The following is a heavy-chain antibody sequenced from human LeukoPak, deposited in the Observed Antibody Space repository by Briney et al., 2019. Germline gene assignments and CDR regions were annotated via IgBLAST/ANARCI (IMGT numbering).Heavy chain of an antibody. CDR3: ARVCSSTSCYLFDY. J-gene: IGHJ4*02. D-gene: IGHD2-2*01. V-gene: IGHV1-18*01. Sequence: ASVKVSCKASGYTFTSYGISWVRQAPGQGLEWMGWISAYNGNTNYAQKLQGRVTMTTDTSTGTAYMELRSLRSDDTAVYYCARVCSSTSCYLFDYWGQGTLVTVSS. CDR2: ISAYNGNT. CDR1: GYTFTSYG.